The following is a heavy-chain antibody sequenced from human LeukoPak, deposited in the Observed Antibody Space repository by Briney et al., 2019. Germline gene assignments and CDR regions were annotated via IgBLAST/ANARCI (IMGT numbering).Heavy chain of an antibody. Sequence: GGSLTLLCAASGFTHSSYEINWVRQSPGRGVVGVSYISRCGCTILCAHSVEGLFTMSRDNAKNSLSMQMNSLRAEDTAVYYCARDGSMVRGVIKPLDFDIWGQGTMVTVSS. CDR1: GFTHSSYE. CDR3: ARDGSMVRGVIKPLDFDI. CDR2: ISRCGCTI. V-gene: IGHV3-48*03. J-gene: IGHJ3*02. D-gene: IGHD3-10*01.